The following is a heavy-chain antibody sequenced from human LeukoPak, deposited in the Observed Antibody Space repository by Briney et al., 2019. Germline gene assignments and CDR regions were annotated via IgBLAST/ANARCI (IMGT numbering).Heavy chain of an antibody. CDR3: ARDSFPHYYDSSGSFHH. CDR1: GGSISSSSYY. Sequence: PSETLSLTCTVSGGSISSSSYYWGWIRQPPGKGLEWIGSIYYSGSTYYNPSLKSRVTISVDTSKNQFSLKLSSVTAADTAVYYCARDSFPHYYDSSGSFHHWGQGTLVTVSS. J-gene: IGHJ1*01. CDR2: IYYSGST. V-gene: IGHV4-39*07. D-gene: IGHD3-22*01.